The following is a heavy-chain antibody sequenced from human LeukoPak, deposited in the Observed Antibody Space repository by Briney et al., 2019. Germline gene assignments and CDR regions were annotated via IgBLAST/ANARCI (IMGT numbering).Heavy chain of an antibody. CDR2: ISSSSTI. J-gene: IGHJ4*02. V-gene: IGHV3-48*02. Sequence: GGSLRLPCAASGFPFSSYEMNWVRQAPGKGLEWVSYISSSSTIYYADSVKGRFTISRDNAKNSLYLQMNSLRDEDTAVYYCARDWGKRETRNFDYWGQGTLVTVSS. CDR1: GFPFSSYE. CDR3: ARDWGKRETRNFDY. D-gene: IGHD7-27*01.